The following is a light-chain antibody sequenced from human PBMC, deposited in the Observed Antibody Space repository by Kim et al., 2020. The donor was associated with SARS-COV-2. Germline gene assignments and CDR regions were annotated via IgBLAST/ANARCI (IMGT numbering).Light chain of an antibody. CDR3: QQYGSSPLT. J-gene: IGKJ4*01. Sequence: SPGERATLSCGAIQSVSSSYLAWYQQKPGLAPRLLIYDASSRATGIPDRFSGSGSGTDFTLTISRLEPEDFAVYYCQQYGSSPLTFGGGTKVDIK. CDR2: DAS. CDR1: QSVSSSY. V-gene: IGKV3D-20*01.